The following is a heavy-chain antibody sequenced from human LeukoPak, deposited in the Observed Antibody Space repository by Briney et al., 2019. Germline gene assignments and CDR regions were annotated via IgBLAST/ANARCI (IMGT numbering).Heavy chain of an antibody. CDR3: AKDLGAILGYEPLDY. Sequence: PGGSLRLSCAASGFTFSSYAMSWVRQAPGKGLEWVSAISGSGGSTYYADSVKGRFTISRDNSKNTLYLQINSVRAEDTAVYYCAKDLGAILGYEPLDYWGQGTLVTVSS. CDR2: ISGSGGST. D-gene: IGHD3-16*01. J-gene: IGHJ4*02. CDR1: GFTFSSYA. V-gene: IGHV3-23*01.